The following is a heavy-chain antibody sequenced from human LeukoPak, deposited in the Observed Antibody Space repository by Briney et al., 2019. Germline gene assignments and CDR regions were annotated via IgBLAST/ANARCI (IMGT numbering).Heavy chain of an antibody. Sequence: ASVKVSCKASGYTFTSYDINWVRQATGQGLEWMGWMNPNSGNTGYAQEFQGRVTMTRNTSISTAYMELSSLRSEDTAVYYCARGRRGYDYVDYWGQGTLVTVSS. J-gene: IGHJ4*02. CDR1: GYTFTSYD. V-gene: IGHV1-8*01. CDR2: MNPNSGNT. D-gene: IGHD5-12*01. CDR3: ARGRRGYDYVDY.